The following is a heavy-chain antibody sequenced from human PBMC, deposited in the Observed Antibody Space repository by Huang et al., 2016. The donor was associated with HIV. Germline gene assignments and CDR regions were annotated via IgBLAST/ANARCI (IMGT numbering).Heavy chain of an antibody. CDR1: GYTVSELS. V-gene: IGHV1-24*01. Sequence: QVQLVESGAELKKPGASVRVSCKVSGYTVSELSLHWVRQAPEKGLEWMGGLGPEEGKTSYAERLQGRVTMTEETATDTAYMELSSLRPEDTAGYYCATSTPDVGAGVLRSAFDIWGQGTMVTVSS. D-gene: IGHD2-15*01. CDR2: LGPEEGKT. CDR3: ATSTPDVGAGVLRSAFDI. J-gene: IGHJ3*02.